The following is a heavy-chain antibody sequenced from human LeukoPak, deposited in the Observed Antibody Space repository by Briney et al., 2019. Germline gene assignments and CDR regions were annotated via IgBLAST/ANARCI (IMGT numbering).Heavy chain of an antibody. CDR3: ARGAVTGTRGPSDDY. D-gene: IGHD6-19*01. V-gene: IGHV1-2*02. J-gene: IGHJ4*02. Sequence: ASVKVSCKASGYTFTGYYMHWVRQAPGQGLEWMACINPNSGDTNFAQKFQGRVTMARDTSINTAYMELSRLTSDDTAVYYCARGAVTGTRGPSDDYWGQGTLVTVSS. CDR1: GYTFTGYY. CDR2: INPNSGDT.